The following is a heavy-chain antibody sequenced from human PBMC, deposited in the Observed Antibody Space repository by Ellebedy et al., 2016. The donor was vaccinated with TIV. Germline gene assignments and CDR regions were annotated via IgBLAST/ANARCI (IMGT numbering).Heavy chain of an antibody. Sequence: SETLSLTCTVSGGSISSGDYYWSWIRQPPGKGLEWIGYIYYSGSTYYNPSLKSRVTISVDTSKNQFSLKLSSVTAADTAVYYCARDWFLDVSGYYYGMDVWGQGTTVTVSS. CDR1: GGSISSGDYY. CDR2: IYYSGST. CDR3: ARDWFLDVSGYYYGMDV. D-gene: IGHD3/OR15-3a*01. J-gene: IGHJ6*02. V-gene: IGHV4-30-4*01.